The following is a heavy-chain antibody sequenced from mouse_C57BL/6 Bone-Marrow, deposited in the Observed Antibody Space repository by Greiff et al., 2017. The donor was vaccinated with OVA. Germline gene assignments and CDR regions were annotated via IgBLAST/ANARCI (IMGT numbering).Heavy chain of an antibody. J-gene: IGHJ2*01. V-gene: IGHV1-61*01. CDR3: ALRPGYFDY. CDR1: GYTFTSYW. CDR2: IYPSDSET. Sequence: VKLQQPGAELVRPGSSVKLSCKASGYTFTSYWMDWVKQRPGQGLEWIGNIYPSDSETHYNQKFKDKATLTVDKSSSTAYMQLSSLTSEDSAVYYCALRPGYFDYWGQGTTLTVSS.